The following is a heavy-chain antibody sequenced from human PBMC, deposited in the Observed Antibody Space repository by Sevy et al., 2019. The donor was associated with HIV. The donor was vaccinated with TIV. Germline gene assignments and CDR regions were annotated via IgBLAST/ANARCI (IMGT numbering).Heavy chain of an antibody. V-gene: IGHV3-30*02. CDR1: GFTFSSYG. D-gene: IGHD2-2*01. Sequence: GGSLRLSCAASGFTFSSYGMHRVRQAPGKGLEWVAFIRYDGSNKYYADSVKGRFTISRDNSKNTLYLQMNSLRAEDTAVYYCAKDLPCTSCYGYFQHWGQGTLVTVSS. CDR3: AKDLPCTSCYGYFQH. J-gene: IGHJ1*01. CDR2: IRYDGSNK.